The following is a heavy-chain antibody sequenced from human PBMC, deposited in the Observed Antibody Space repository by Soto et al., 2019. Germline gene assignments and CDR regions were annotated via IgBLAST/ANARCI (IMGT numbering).Heavy chain of an antibody. V-gene: IGHV3-33*01. J-gene: IGHJ6*02. CDR2: IWYDGSNK. CDR1: GFTFSSYG. Sequence: GGSLRLSCAASGFTFSSYGMHWVRQAPGKGLEWVAVIWYDGSNKYYADSVKGRFTISRDNSKNALYLQMNSLRAEDTAVYYCARDEDIVVVPAAIEGMDVWGQGTTVTVSS. D-gene: IGHD2-2*01. CDR3: ARDEDIVVVPAAIEGMDV.